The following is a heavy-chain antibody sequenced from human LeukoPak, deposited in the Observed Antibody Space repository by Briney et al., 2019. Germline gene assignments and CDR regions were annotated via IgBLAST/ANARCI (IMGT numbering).Heavy chain of an antibody. CDR3: ARALGSYYYGSGSYDWFDP. CDR2: IYYSGST. J-gene: IGHJ5*02. V-gene: IGHV4-59*12. CDR1: GGSISSYY. D-gene: IGHD3-10*01. Sequence: SETLSLTCTVSGGSISSYYWSWIRQPPGKGLEWIGYIYYSGSTNYNPSLKSRVTISVDTSKNQFSLKLSSVTAADTAVYYCARALGSYYYGSGSYDWFDPWGQGTLVTVSS.